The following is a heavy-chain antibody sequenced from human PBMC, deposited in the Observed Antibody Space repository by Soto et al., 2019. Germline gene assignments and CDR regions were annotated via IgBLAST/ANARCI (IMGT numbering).Heavy chain of an antibody. CDR2: ISYDGSNK. J-gene: IGHJ1*01. CDR1: GFTFSSYG. V-gene: IGHV3-30*18. D-gene: IGHD1-26*01. Sequence: QVQLVESGGGVVQPGRSLRLSCAASGFTFSSYGMHWVRQAPGKGLEWVAVISYDGSNKYYADSVKGRFTISRDNSKNTLYLQMNSLRAEDTAVYYCAKAVRDLLGAQHWGQGTLVTVSS. CDR3: AKAVRDLLGAQH.